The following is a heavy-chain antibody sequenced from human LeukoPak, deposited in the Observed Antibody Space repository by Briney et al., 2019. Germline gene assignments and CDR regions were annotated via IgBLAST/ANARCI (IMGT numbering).Heavy chain of an antibody. CDR2: IYSGGST. Sequence: GGSLRLSCAASGFTVSSNYMSWVCQAPGKGLEWVSIIYSGGSTYYADSVKGRFTISRDNSKNTLYLQMNSLRAEDTAVYYCALWELSYWGQGTLVTVSS. D-gene: IGHD1-26*01. J-gene: IGHJ4*02. V-gene: IGHV3-66*01. CDR1: GFTVSSNY. CDR3: ALWELSY.